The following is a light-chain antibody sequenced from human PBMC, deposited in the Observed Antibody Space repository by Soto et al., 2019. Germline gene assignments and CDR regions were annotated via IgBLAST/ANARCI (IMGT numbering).Light chain of an antibody. V-gene: IGLV2-14*01. CDR2: EVS. CDR3: CSLTTSHTYV. CDR1: SSDVGNYKY. J-gene: IGLJ1*01. Sequence: QSVLTQPASVSGSPGQSITISCTGTSSDVGNYKYVSWYQQHPGKAPKLIIYEVSNRPSGVSDRFSGSKSGNTASLTISGLQADDEADYYCCSLTTSHTYVFGSGTKVTVL.